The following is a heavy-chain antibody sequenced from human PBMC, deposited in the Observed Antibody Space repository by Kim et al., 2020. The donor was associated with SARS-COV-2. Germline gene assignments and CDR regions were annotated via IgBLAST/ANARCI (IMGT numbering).Heavy chain of an antibody. V-gene: IGHV3-74*01. Sequence: GGSLRLSCAASGFTFTKYWMHWIRRAPGKGLEWVADVNHDGRGTAYADSVKGRFIISRDNAKNMVFLQMNSLRVEDTAAYYCVRDCGEEAGGTQQRFKYFDPGRQGALVTVSS. J-gene: IGHJ5*02. CDR2: VNHDGRGT. D-gene: IGHD5-18*01. CDR3: VRDCGEEAGGTQQRFKYFDP. CDR1: GFTFTKYW.